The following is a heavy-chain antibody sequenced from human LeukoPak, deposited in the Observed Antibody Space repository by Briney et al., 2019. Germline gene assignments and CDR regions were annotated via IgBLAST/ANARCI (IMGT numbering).Heavy chain of an antibody. CDR3: ARMGDYGDY. D-gene: IGHD4-17*01. CDR1: GGTFSSYA. J-gene: IGHJ4*02. V-gene: IGHV1-18*01. CDR2: ISAYNGNT. Sequence: GSSVKVSCKASGGTFSSYAISWVRQAPGQGLEWMGWISAYNGNTNYAQKLQGRITMTTDTSTSTAYMELRSLRSDDTAVYYCARMGDYGDYWGQGTLVTVSS.